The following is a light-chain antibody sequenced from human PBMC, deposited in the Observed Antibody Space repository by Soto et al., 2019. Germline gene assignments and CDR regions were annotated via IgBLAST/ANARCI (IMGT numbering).Light chain of an antibody. V-gene: IGKV3-20*01. Sequence: ETVLTQSPGTLSLSPGERATLSCRASQSVSSNYLAWYQQKPGQAPRLLMYGASTRATGIPDSFSGSGSGTDFTIPISRLEPEDFAVYYCQQFGRSPPSWTFGQGTKVEIK. CDR3: QQFGRSPPSWT. CDR2: GAS. CDR1: QSVSSNY. J-gene: IGKJ1*01.